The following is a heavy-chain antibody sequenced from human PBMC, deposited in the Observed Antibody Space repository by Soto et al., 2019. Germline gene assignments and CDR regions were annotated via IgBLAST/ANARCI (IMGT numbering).Heavy chain of an antibody. CDR2: IYWDDDK. D-gene: IGHD2-15*01. CDR1: GFSLSTSGVG. Sequence: QITLKESGPTLVKPTQTLTLTCTFSGFSLSTSGVGVGWIRQPPGKALEWLALIYWDDDKRYSPSLKSSPTXTXDXXKHQVVLTMTTMDPVDTATYYCAHMPVLAATDFHYWGQGTLVTVSS. J-gene: IGHJ4*02. CDR3: AHMPVLAATDFHY. V-gene: IGHV2-5*02.